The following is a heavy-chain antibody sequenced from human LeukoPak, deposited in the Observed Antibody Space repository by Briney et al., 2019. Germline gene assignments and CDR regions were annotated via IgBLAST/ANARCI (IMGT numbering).Heavy chain of an antibody. CDR2: ISSSSSTI. V-gene: IGHV3-48*02. CDR1: GFTFSSHS. CDR3: ARVESYYYGMDV. Sequence: QTGGSLRLSCAASGFTFSSHSMNWVRQAPGKGLEWVSYISSSSSTIYYADSVKGRFTISRDNAKNSLYLQMNSLRDEDTAVYYCARVESYYYGMDVWGQGTTVTVSS. J-gene: IGHJ6*02.